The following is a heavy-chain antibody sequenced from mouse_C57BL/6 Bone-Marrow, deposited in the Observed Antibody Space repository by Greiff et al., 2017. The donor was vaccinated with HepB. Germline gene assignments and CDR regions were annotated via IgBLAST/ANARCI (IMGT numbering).Heavy chain of an antibody. CDR1: GYTFTDYE. CDR3: TRDYGSSLMDY. Sequence: QVQLQQSGAELVRPGASVTLSCKASGYTFTDYEMHWVKQTPVHGLEWIGAIDPETGGTAYNQKFKGKAILTADKSSSTAYMELRSLTSEDSAVYYCTRDYGSSLMDYWGQGTSVTVSS. J-gene: IGHJ4*01. V-gene: IGHV1-15*01. CDR2: IDPETGGT. D-gene: IGHD1-1*01.